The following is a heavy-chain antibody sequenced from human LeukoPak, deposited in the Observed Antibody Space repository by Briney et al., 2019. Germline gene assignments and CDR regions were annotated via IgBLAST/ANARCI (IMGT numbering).Heavy chain of an antibody. CDR1: GYSISSGYY. V-gene: IGHV4-38-2*02. J-gene: IGHJ6*03. D-gene: IGHD6-13*01. CDR3: ARADYSSSWSHYYYYMDV. CDR2: VYHSGKT. Sequence: PSETLSLTCTVSGYSISSGYYRGWIRQPPGKGLEWIGSVYHSGKTYYNPSLKSRVTISVDTSKNQFSLKLSSVTATDTAVYYCARADYSSSWSHYYYYMDVWGKGTTVTVSS.